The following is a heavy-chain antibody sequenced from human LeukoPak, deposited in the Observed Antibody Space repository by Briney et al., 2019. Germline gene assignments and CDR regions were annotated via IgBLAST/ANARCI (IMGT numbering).Heavy chain of an antibody. Sequence: PSETLSLTCTVSGGSISTYYWSWIRQPPGRGLEWIGYIYDSGSTKYNPSLKSRVTISVDTSKNQFSLKLSSVTAADTAVYYCARVQESQIDYYFDYWGQGTLVTVSS. CDR3: ARVQESQIDYYFDY. CDR1: GGSISTYY. D-gene: IGHD3-9*01. CDR2: IYDSGST. V-gene: IGHV4-59*01. J-gene: IGHJ4*02.